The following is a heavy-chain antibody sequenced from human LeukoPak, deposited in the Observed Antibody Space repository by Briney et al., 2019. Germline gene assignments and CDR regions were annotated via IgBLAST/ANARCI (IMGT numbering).Heavy chain of an antibody. D-gene: IGHD3-10*01. V-gene: IGHV3-23*01. CDR1: GFTFGSYA. J-gene: IGHJ3*01. CDR2: IDISGGST. Sequence: GGSLRLSCAASGFTFGSYAMTWVRQAPGMGLERVSGIDISGGSTYYADSVKGRFTISRDNSKNTLYLQMNSLRAEDTAIYYCAKDSYASGRPLHTFDVWGQGTMVTVSS. CDR3: AKDSYASGRPLHTFDV.